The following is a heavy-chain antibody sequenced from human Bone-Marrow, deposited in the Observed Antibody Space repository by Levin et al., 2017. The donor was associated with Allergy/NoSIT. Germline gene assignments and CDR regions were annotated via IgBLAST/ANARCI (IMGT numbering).Heavy chain of an antibody. CDR2: IYYSGST. D-gene: IGHD6-13*01. CDR3: ARDRSESAAAKNYGMDV. J-gene: IGHJ6*02. V-gene: IGHV4-31*03. CDR1: GGSIYSGGYY. Sequence: ASQTLSLTCTVSGGSIYSGGYYWSWIRQHPGKGLEWIGYIYYSGSTYYNPSLKSRVTISVDTSKNQFSLKLSSVTAADTAVYYCARDRSESAAAKNYGMDVWGQGTTVTVSS.